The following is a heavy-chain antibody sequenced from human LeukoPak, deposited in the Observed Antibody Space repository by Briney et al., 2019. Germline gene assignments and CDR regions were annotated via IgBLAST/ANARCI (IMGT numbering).Heavy chain of an antibody. CDR2: IKQDGSEK. J-gene: IGHJ4*02. V-gene: IGHV3-7*05. D-gene: IGHD6-6*01. CDR1: GFTHSSYW. CDR3: ARDRLPDY. Sequence: GGSLRLSCAASGFTHSSYWMSWVRQAPGKGLEWVANIKQDGSEKYYVDSVKGRFTISRDNAKNSLYLQMNSLRAEDTAVYYCARDRLPDYWGQGTLVTVSS.